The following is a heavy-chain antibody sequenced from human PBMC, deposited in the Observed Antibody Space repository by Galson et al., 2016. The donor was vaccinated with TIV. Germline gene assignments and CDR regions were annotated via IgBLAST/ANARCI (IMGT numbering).Heavy chain of an antibody. J-gene: IGHJ3*02. CDR3: ARPQSRPSYSDFWGGQGPGAFDI. D-gene: IGHD3-3*01. CDR2: IKQNGSEK. V-gene: IGHV3-7*03. Sequence: SLRLSCAASGFTFSSYWMSWVRQAPGKGLEWVANIKQNGSEKYYVDSVKGRFTISRDNTKNSLYLQMNILRAVDPAVYYCARPQSRPSYSDFWGGQGPGAFDIWGQGTMVTVSS. CDR1: GFTFSSYW.